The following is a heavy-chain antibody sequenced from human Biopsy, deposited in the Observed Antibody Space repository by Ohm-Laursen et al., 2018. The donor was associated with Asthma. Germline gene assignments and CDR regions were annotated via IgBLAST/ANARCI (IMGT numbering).Heavy chain of an antibody. CDR3: AKRRGYSDLTDFDH. CDR2: VSYDGGVA. J-gene: IGHJ4*02. CDR1: GFSFGSYG. D-gene: IGHD3-3*01. Sequence: SLRLSCAASGFSFGSYGMHWVRQAPGKGLEWVAVVSYDGGVAHYADSMKGRFTISRDNAKSTLYLQMNRLRTDDTAVYYCAKRRGYSDLTDFDHWGQGTLVTVSS. V-gene: IGHV3-30*18.